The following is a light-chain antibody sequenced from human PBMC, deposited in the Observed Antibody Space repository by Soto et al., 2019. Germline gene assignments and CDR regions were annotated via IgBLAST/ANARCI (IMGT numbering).Light chain of an antibody. V-gene: IGKV4-1*01. CDR3: QQYYSTPIT. CDR2: WAS. CDR1: QSVLYSSNNKNY. J-gene: IGKJ5*01. Sequence: DIVMTQSPDSLAVSLGERATINCKSSQSVLYSSNNKNYLAWYQQKPGQPPKLLIYWASTRESGVPDRFSGSGYGTDFTLNISSMQAEDVAVYYCQQYYSTPITFGQGTRLEIK.